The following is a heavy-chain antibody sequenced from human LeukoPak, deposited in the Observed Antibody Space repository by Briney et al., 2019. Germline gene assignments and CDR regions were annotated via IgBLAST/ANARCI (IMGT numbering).Heavy chain of an antibody. CDR3: ARDRDSGSYPFDY. J-gene: IGHJ4*02. CDR1: GYTFTTYG. D-gene: IGHD1-26*01. Sequence: APVKVSYTPSGYTFTTYGISWVRQAPGQGLEWMGWISAYNGNTNYAQKLQGRVTMTTDTATSTAYMELRSLRSDDTAVYYCARDRDSGSYPFDYWGQGALVTVSS. V-gene: IGHV1-18*01. CDR2: ISAYNGNT.